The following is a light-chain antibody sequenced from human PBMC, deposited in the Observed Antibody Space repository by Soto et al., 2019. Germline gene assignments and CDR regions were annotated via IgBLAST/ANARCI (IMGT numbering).Light chain of an antibody. CDR2: EVT. CDR1: SSDIGNYDF. J-gene: IGLJ1*01. Sequence: QSVLTKPASVSGSPGQSITLSCTGTSSDIGNYDFVSWYQQHPGKAPKLIIYEVTNRPSGISNRFSGSKSGNTASLTISGLQAEDEAHYYCCSYTSSSTLDYVFGTGTKVTVL. CDR3: CSYTSSSTLDYV. V-gene: IGLV2-14*01.